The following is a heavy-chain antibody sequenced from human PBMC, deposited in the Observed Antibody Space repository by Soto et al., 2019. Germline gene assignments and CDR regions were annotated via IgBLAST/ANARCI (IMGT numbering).Heavy chain of an antibody. Sequence: QVQLVQSGAEVKKPGSSVRVSCQYSGGTFRTSSINWVRQAPGQGLEWMGGLIPMFGTTTYAPEFQGRLTITAGESTRSAYMELSSLRSDDTAFYNCATDNLEDTELGASCFDYWGQGTLVTVSS. CDR2: LIPMFGTT. CDR1: GGTFRTSS. V-gene: IGHV1-69*01. J-gene: IGHJ4*02. CDR3: ATDNLEDTELGASCFDY. D-gene: IGHD1-26*01.